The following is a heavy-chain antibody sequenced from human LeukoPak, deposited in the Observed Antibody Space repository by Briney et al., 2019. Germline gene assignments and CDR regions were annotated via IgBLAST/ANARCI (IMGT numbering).Heavy chain of an antibody. D-gene: IGHD3-3*01. Sequence: SESLSLTCAVYGGSFSGYYWSWIRQPPGKGLEWIGEINHSGSTNYNPSLKSRVTISVDTSKNQFSLKLSSVTAADTAVYYCARHSTFFGVVIIKGRVRGPFDYWGQGTLVTVSS. CDR2: INHSGST. V-gene: IGHV4-34*01. J-gene: IGHJ4*02. CDR3: ARHSTFFGVVIIKGRVRGPFDY. CDR1: GGSFSGYY.